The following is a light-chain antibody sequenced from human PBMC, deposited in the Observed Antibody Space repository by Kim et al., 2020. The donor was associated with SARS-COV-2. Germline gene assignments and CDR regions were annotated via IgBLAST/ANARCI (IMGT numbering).Light chain of an antibody. Sequence: ASVGDRVTMTCRASEDIRSDLGWYQQSPGRAPKRLIYGASSLQSGVPSRFSGSGSGTEFTHTISSRQTEDFATYFCLQHNTYPITFGQGTRLEI. CDR1: EDIRSD. V-gene: IGKV1-17*01. J-gene: IGKJ5*01. CDR3: LQHNTYPIT. CDR2: GAS.